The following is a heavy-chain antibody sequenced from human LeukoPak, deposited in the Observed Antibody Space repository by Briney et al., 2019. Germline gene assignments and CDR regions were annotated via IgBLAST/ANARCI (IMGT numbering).Heavy chain of an antibody. V-gene: IGHV3-7*03. CDR1: RFTFSSYW. Sequence: GGSLRLSCAASRFTFSSYWMSWVRQAPGKGLEWVANIKQDGSEKYYVDSVKGRFTISRDNAKNSLYLQMDSLRAEDTAVYYCVGAPLDYWGQGTLVTVSS. CDR2: IKQDGSEK. J-gene: IGHJ4*02. CDR3: VGAPLDY.